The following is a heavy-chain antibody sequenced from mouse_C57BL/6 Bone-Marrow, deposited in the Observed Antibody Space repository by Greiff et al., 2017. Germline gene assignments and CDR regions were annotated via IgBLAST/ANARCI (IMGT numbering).Heavy chain of an antibody. J-gene: IGHJ2*01. D-gene: IGHD2-5*01. CDR3: AREEAYYSNYVFDY. V-gene: IGHV2-2*01. CDR2: IWSGGST. CDR1: GFSLTSYG. Sequence: VKLEESGPGLVQPSQSLSITCTVSGFSLTSYGVHWVRQSPGKGLEWLGVIWSGGSTDYNAAFISRLSISKDNSKGQVFFKMNSLQADDTAIYYCAREEAYYSNYVFDYWGQGTTLTVSA.